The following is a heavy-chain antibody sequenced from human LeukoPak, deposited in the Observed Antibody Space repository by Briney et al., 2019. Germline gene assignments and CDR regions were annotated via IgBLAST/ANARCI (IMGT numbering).Heavy chain of an antibody. Sequence: KASETLSLTCTVSGGSTSSYYWSWIRQPPGKGLEWIGYIYYSGSTNYNSSLKSRVTISVDTSKNQFSLKLSSVTAADTAVYYCARTVLGYMDVWGKGTTVTVSS. CDR2: IYYSGST. J-gene: IGHJ6*03. CDR3: ARTVLGYMDV. D-gene: IGHD2-15*01. V-gene: IGHV4-59*01. CDR1: GGSTSSYY.